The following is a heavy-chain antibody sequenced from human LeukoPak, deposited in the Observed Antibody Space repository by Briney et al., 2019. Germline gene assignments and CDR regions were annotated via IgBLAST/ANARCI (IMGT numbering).Heavy chain of an antibody. Sequence: SETLSRTCTVSGASITSDYYYWSWIRQPAGKGLEWIGRIYSSGSTNYNPSLKSRVTISVDTSKNQFSLKLSSVTAADTAVYYCANMYGRDSGYYYYYYMDVWGKGTTVTVSS. D-gene: IGHD4-23*01. CDR2: IYSSGST. V-gene: IGHV4-61*02. J-gene: IGHJ6*03. CDR1: GASITSDYYY. CDR3: ANMYGRDSGYYYYYYMDV.